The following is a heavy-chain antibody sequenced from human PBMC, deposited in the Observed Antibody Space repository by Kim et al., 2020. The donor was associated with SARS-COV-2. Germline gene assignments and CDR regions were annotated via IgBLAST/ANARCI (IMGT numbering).Heavy chain of an antibody. V-gene: IGHV3-23*01. J-gene: IGHJ4*02. CDR3: ARGGSGYLDY. Sequence: TYDADSVKGRFTISRDNSKNTVYLQMNSLRAEDTAEYYCARGGSGYLDYWGQGTLVTVSS. CDR2: T. D-gene: IGHD3-10*01.